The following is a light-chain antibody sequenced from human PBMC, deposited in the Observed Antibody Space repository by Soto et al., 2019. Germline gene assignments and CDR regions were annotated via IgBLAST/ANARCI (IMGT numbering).Light chain of an antibody. CDR1: SSDVGTYNY. J-gene: IGLJ3*02. CDR3: CSYAGSSLWV. Sequence: QSVLTQPRSVSGSPGQSVTISCTGTSSDVGTYNYVSWYQQHPGKAPKLVIYDVTKRPSGVPDRFSGSKSGNTASLTISGLQDEDEADYYCCSYAGSSLWVFGGGTKLTVL. CDR2: DVT. V-gene: IGLV2-11*01.